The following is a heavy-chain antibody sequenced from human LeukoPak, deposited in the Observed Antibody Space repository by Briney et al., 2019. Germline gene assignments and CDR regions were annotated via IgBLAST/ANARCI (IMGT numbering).Heavy chain of an antibody. CDR1: GFSFSNYW. Sequence: GGSLRLSCATSGFSFSNYWMSWVRQAPGKGLEWVANIKQDGSEKKYVDSVKGRFTISRDNAKNSLYLQMNNLRAEDTAVYYCARGGGLVDYWGQGTLVTASS. CDR3: ARGGGLVDY. V-gene: IGHV3-7*01. D-gene: IGHD6-25*01. J-gene: IGHJ4*02. CDR2: IKQDGSEK.